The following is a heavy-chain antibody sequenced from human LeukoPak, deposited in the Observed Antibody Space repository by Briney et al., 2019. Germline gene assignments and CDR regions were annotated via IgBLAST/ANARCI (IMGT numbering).Heavy chain of an antibody. J-gene: IGHJ3*02. Sequence: GGSLRLSCAASGFTFRSHWMSWVRQAPGKGLEWVANINQDERDRYYVDSVKGRFTISRDNSKNTLYLQMNSLRAEDTAVYYCAKHVVTDAFDIWGQGTMVTVSS. CDR1: GFTFRSHW. V-gene: IGHV3-7*03. CDR2: INQDERDR. CDR3: AKHVVTDAFDI. D-gene: IGHD4-23*01.